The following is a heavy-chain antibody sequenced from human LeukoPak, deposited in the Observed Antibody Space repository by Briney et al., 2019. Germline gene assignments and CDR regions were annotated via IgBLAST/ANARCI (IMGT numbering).Heavy chain of an antibody. J-gene: IGHJ6*02. CDR2: INQDESRK. D-gene: IGHD3-10*01. V-gene: IGHV3-7*01. Sequence: TGGSLRLSCAASGFTFSRHSMNWVRQAPGKGLEWVASINQDESRKYYVDSVEGRFTISRDNSKNTLYLQMNSLRAEDTAVYYCARDLRVRGYSCMDVWGQGTTVTVSS. CDR1: GFTFSRHS. CDR3: ARDLRVRGYSCMDV.